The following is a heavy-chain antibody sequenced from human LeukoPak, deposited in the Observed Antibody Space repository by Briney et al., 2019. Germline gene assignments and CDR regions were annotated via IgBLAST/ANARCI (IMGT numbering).Heavy chain of an antibody. V-gene: IGHV3-11*04. CDR3: ARGWGITSWGGWLDRRHFDY. CDR2: ISITGITT. D-gene: IGHD6-19*01. CDR1: GFTFSNAW. Sequence: GGSLRLSCAASGFTFSNAWMSWVRQAPGKGLEWVSYISITGITTYYADSVKGRFTISRDNAKNSLYLQMNSLRAADTAVYYCARGWGITSWGGWLDRRHFDYWGQGTLVTVSS. J-gene: IGHJ4*02.